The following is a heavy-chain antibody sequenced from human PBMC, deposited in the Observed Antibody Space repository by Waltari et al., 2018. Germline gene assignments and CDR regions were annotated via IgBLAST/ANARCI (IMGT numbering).Heavy chain of an antibody. Sequence: QLQLQESGPGLVKPSETLSLTCNVSGDSINSGSSCWGWLRQPPGKGLEWIGSLYYSGNTYYHPSRKSRVTISVDTSKNQFSLNLSSVTAADTAVYYCARHPHFSSSEGWAFDIWGQGTLVTVSS. V-gene: IGHV4-39*01. CDR3: ARHPHFSSSEGWAFDI. D-gene: IGHD6-6*01. CDR1: GDSINSGSSC. J-gene: IGHJ3*02. CDR2: LYYSGNT.